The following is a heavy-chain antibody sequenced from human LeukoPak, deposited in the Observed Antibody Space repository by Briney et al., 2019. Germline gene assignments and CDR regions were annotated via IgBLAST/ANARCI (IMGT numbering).Heavy chain of an antibody. Sequence: GGSLRPSCAASGFTFSSYWMDWVRQAPGKGLVWVSRINSDGSSTICADSVKGRFTISRDNAKNTLYLQMNSLRAEDTAVYYCATVAHCSGGSCYSSSAFDILGQGTMVTVSS. V-gene: IGHV3-74*01. CDR1: GFTFSSYW. J-gene: IGHJ3*02. D-gene: IGHD2-15*01. CDR3: ATVAHCSGGSCYSSSAFDI. CDR2: INSDGSST.